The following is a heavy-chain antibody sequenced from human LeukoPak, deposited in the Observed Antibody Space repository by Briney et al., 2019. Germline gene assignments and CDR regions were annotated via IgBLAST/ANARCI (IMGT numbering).Heavy chain of an antibody. CDR2: ISGSGGNT. CDR3: VASDYDFWSGRPFDY. V-gene: IGHV3-23*01. D-gene: IGHD3-3*01. J-gene: IGHJ4*02. Sequence: GGSLRLSCAASGFTFSNYAMSWVRQAPGKGLEWVSAISGSGGNTYYADSVEGRFTISRDNSKNTLYLQMNSLRAEDTAVYYCVASDYDFWSGRPFDYWGQGTLVTVSS. CDR1: GFTFSNYA.